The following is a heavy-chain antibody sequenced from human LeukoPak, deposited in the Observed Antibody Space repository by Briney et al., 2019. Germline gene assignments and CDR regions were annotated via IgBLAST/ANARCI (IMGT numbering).Heavy chain of an antibody. CDR1: GFTFSSYW. V-gene: IGHV3-74*01. J-gene: IGHJ4*02. D-gene: IGHD4-17*01. Sequence: GSLRLSCAASGFTFSSYWMNWVRQAPGKGLVWVSRIASDGSSTTYADSVKGRFSISRDNAKNTLYLQMNSLRVEDTAVYYCARDFDGPRASDYWGQGISVTVSS. CDR3: ARDFDGPRASDY. CDR2: IASDGSST.